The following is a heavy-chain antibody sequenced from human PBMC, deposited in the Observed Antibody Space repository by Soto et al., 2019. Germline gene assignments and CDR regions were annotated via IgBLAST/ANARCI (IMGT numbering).Heavy chain of an antibody. Sequence: SVKVSCKASGFTFTSSAMQLVRQARGQRLEWIGWIVVGSGNTNYAQKFQERVTITRDMSTSTAYMELSSLRSEDTAVYYCAAVDGYCSSTSWCFDPWGQGTLVTVSS. CDR3: AAVDGYCSSTSWCFDP. CDR2: IVVGSGNT. D-gene: IGHD2-2*01. CDR1: GFTFTSSA. V-gene: IGHV1-58*02. J-gene: IGHJ5*02.